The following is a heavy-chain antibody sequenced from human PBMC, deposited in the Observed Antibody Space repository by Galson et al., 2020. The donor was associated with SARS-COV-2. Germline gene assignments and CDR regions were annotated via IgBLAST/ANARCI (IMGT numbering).Heavy chain of an antibody. V-gene: IGHV3-11*03. CDR1: GFTFSDYY. CDR3: ARTDFWSGYYFDY. Sequence: GGSLRLSCAASGFTFSDYYMSWIRQAPGKGLERVSYISSSSSYTNYADSVKGRLTISRDNAKNSLYLQMNSLRAEDTAVYYCARTDFWSGYYFDYWGQGTLVTVSS. J-gene: IGHJ4*02. CDR2: ISSSSSYT. D-gene: IGHD3-3*01.